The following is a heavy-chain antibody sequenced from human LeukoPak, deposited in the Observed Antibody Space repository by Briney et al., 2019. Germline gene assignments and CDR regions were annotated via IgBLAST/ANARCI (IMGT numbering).Heavy chain of an antibody. CDR1: GGSISSSSYY. CDR2: IYYSGST. Sequence: SETLSLTCTVSGGSISSSSYYWGWIRQPPGKGLEWIGSIYYSGSTYHNPSLKSRVTISVDTSKNQFSLKLSSVTAADTAVYYCARQLVVVAAAHPPRNDFDYWGQGTLVTVSS. CDR3: ARQLVVVAAAHPPRNDFDY. J-gene: IGHJ4*02. D-gene: IGHD2-15*01. V-gene: IGHV4-39*01.